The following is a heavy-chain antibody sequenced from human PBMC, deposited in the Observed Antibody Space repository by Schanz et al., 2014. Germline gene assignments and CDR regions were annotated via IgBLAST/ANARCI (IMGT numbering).Heavy chain of an antibody. D-gene: IGHD3-3*01. Sequence: QVQLVQSGAEVKKPGASVKVSCTASGFNFNNYDINWVRQAPGQGLEWMGWISAYNGNTKYPQKLQGRVTMTADTSTNTAYMELTDLRSDDTAVYYCARDRRFFDRDDLYYFDSWGQGTLVTVSS. CDR3: ARDRRFFDRDDLYYFDS. V-gene: IGHV1-18*04. CDR1: GFNFNNYD. CDR2: ISAYNGNT. J-gene: IGHJ4*02.